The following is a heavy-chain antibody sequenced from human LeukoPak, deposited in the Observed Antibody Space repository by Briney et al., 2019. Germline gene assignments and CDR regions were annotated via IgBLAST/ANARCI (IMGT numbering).Heavy chain of an antibody. V-gene: IGHV4-30-2*01. Sequence: PSETLSLTCTVSGGSISSGGYYWSWIRQPPGKGLEWIGYIYHSGSTYYNPSLKSRVTISVDRSKNQFSLMLSSVTAADTAVYYCARGSKSSFGVVIPTWFDPWGQGTLVTVSS. CDR3: ARGSKSSFGVVIPTWFDP. J-gene: IGHJ5*02. CDR2: IYHSGST. D-gene: IGHD3-3*01. CDR1: GGSISSGGYY.